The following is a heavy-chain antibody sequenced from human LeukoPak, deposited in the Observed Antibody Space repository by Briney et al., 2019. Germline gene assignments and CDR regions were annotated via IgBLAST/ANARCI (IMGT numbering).Heavy chain of an antibody. CDR3: ARGGATPMIVRY. Sequence: SETLSLICAVYGGSLSGYYWSWIRQPPGKGLEWIGEINHSGSTNYNPSLKSRVTISVDMSKNQFSLKLTSVTAADTAVYYCARGGATPMIVRYWGQGTLVTVSS. CDR1: GGSLSGYY. CDR2: INHSGST. D-gene: IGHD3-22*01. J-gene: IGHJ4*02. V-gene: IGHV4-34*01.